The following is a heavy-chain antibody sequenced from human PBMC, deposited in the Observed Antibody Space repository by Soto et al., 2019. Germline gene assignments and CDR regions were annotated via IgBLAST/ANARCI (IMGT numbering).Heavy chain of an antibody. D-gene: IGHD2-2*02. J-gene: IGHJ6*02. V-gene: IGHV4-59*12. Sequence: PSETLSLTCTVSGGSISSYYWSWIRQPPGKGLEWIGYIYYSGSTNYNPSLKSRVTMSVDTSKNQFSLKLSSVTAADTAVYYCARDVVVPAAIPPYYYYGMDVWGQGTTVTVSS. CDR2: IYYSGST. CDR1: GGSISSYY. CDR3: ARDVVVPAAIPPYYYYGMDV.